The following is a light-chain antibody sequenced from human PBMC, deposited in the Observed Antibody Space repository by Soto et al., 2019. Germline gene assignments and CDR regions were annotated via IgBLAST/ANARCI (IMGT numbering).Light chain of an antibody. CDR3: QQYNNWPRA. CDR1: QSIDNN. Sequence: EIVLAHPPGTLSLSPGERATLSCRASQSIDNNYLAWYQQKPGQAPRLVIYGASSRATGIPARFSGSGSGTEFTLTISSLQSEDFAVYYCQQYNNWPRAFGQGTKVDSK. CDR2: GAS. V-gene: IGKV3-15*01. J-gene: IGKJ1*01.